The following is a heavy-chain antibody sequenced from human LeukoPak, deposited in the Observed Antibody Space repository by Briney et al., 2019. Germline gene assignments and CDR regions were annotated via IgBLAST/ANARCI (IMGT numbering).Heavy chain of an antibody. V-gene: IGHV1-69*05. CDR2: VIPIFGTA. D-gene: IGHD3-22*01. J-gene: IGHJ3*02. Sequence: SVKVSCKASGGTFSSYAISWVRQAPGQGLEWMGGVIPIFGTANYAQKFQGRVTITTDESTSTAYMELSSLRSEDTAVYYCARGYYDSSGYYYYAFDIWGQGTMVTVSS. CDR1: GGTFSSYA. CDR3: ARGYYDSSGYYYYAFDI.